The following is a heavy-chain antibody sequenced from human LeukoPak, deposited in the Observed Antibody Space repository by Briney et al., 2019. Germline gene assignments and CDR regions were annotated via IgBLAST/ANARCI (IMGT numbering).Heavy chain of an antibody. CDR1: GFTVSSNY. CDR2: IYSGGST. V-gene: IGHV3-53*01. CDR3: AITKGDHYYDSSGYYFDY. Sequence: RPGGSLRLSCAASGFTVSSNYMSWVRQAPGKGLEWVSVIYSGGSTYYADSVKGRFTISRDNSKNTLYLQMNSLRAEDTAVYYCAITKGDHYYDSSGYYFDYWGQGTLVTVSS. D-gene: IGHD3-22*01. J-gene: IGHJ4*02.